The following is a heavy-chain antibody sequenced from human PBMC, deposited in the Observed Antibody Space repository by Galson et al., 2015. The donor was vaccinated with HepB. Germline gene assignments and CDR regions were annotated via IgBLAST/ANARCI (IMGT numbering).Heavy chain of an antibody. V-gene: IGHV1-46*03. CDR1: GYTFTSYN. D-gene: IGHD1-26*01. CDR3: ARSASASAFDV. Sequence: SVKVSCKASGYTFTSYNIHCVRQAPGQGLEWMVVINPRVGSITYAQNFQGRITMTRDTSTGTAYMELSSLTSEDTAVYYCARSASASAFDVWGQGTMVTVSS. J-gene: IGHJ3*01. CDR2: INPRVGSI.